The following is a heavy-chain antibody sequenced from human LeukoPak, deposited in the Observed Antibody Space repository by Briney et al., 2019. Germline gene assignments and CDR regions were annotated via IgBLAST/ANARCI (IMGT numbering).Heavy chain of an antibody. CDR1: GFTFSSYW. D-gene: IGHD1-26*01. CDR3: ARSGSHDY. V-gene: IGHV3-7*01. CDR2: IKQDGSEK. J-gene: IGHJ4*02. Sequence: GGSLRLSCAASGFTFSSYWISWVRQAPGKGLEWVANIKQDGSEKYYVDSVKGRFTISRDNAKNSLYLQMNSLRAEDTAVYYCARSGSHDYWGQGTLVTVSS.